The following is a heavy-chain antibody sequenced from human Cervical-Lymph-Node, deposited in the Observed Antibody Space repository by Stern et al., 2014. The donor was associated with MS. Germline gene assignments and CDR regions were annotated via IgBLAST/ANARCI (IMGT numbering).Heavy chain of an antibody. CDR1: GGSINSYY. CDR2: IYTSGST. V-gene: IGHV4-4*07. J-gene: IGHJ6*02. CDR3: ATWGEVVDDYYYGLDV. D-gene: IGHD2-2*01. Sequence: QLQLQESGPGLVKPSETLSLTCSVSGGSINSYYWTWIRQPAGKGLEYIGHIYTSGSTKYNPSLRRRVTMSIDTSKNQLSLKLNFVTAADTAVYYCATWGEVVDDYYYGLDVWGQGTTVTVSS.